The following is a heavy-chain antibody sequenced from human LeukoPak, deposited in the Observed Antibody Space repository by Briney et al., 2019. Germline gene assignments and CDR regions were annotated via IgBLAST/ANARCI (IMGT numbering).Heavy chain of an antibody. CDR2: ISAYNGNT. Sequence: GASVKVSCKASGYTFTGYYMHWVRQAPGQGLEWMGWISAYNGNTNYAQKLQGRVTMTTDTSTSTAYMELRSLRSDDTAVYYCARDVHNWNEGDDAFDIWGQGTMVTVSS. CDR3: ARDVHNWNEGDDAFDI. V-gene: IGHV1-18*04. D-gene: IGHD1-1*01. CDR1: GYTFTGYY. J-gene: IGHJ3*02.